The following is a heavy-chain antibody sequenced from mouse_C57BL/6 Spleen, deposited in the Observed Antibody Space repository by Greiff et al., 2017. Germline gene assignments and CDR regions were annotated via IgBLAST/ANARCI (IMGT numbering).Heavy chain of an antibody. Sequence: EVKLMESGGGLVQPGGSLSLSCAASGFTFTDYYMSWVRQPPGKALEWLGFIRNKANGYTTEYSASVKGRFTISRDNSQSILYLQMNALRAEDSATYYCARYRTGNYLDYWGQGTTLTVSS. V-gene: IGHV7-3*01. D-gene: IGHD4-1*01. CDR1: GFTFTDYY. CDR3: ARYRTGNYLDY. J-gene: IGHJ2*01. CDR2: IRNKANGYTT.